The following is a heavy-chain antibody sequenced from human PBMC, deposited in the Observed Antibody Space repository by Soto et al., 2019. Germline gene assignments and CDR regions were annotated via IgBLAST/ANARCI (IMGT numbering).Heavy chain of an antibody. J-gene: IGHJ5*02. Sequence: SETLSLTCAVSGGSISSGGYSWSWIRQPPGKGLEWIGYIYHSGSTYYNPSLKSRVTISVDRSKNQFSLKLSSVTAADTAVYYCAKDHFGGFDPWGQGTLVTVSS. V-gene: IGHV4-30-2*02. CDR3: AKDHFGGFDP. D-gene: IGHD3-10*01. CDR1: GGSISSGGYS. CDR2: IYHSGST.